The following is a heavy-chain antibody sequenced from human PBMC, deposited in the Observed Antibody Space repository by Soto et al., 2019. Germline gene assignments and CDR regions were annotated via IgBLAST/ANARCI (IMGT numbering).Heavy chain of an antibody. Sequence: ASVKVSCKASGGTFSSYTISWVRQAPGQGLEWMGRIIPILGTANYAQKFQGRVTITADKSTSTAYMELSSLRSEDTAVYYCARESGDYEAFDIWGQGTMVTVSS. CDR2: IIPILGTA. CDR3: ARESGDYEAFDI. J-gene: IGHJ3*02. V-gene: IGHV1-69*08. D-gene: IGHD4-17*01. CDR1: GGTFSSYT.